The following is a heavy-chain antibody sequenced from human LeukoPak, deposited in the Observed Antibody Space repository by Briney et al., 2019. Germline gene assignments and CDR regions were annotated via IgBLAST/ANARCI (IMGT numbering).Heavy chain of an antibody. J-gene: IGHJ4*02. CDR2: IYYSGST. V-gene: IGHV4-61*05. Sequence: SETLSLTCTVSGGSISSSSYYWGWIRQPPGKGLEWIGYIYYSGSTNYNPSLKSRVTISLDTSKNQFFLKLSSVTAADTAVYYCARHSVRQWLPEYYFDYWGQGTLVTVSS. D-gene: IGHD6-19*01. CDR1: GGSISSSSYY. CDR3: ARHSVRQWLPEYYFDY.